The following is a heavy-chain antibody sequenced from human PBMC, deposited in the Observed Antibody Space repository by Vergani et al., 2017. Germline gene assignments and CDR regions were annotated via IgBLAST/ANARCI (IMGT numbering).Heavy chain of an antibody. J-gene: IGHJ4*02. CDR3: AKDSTLLCLTH. V-gene: IGHV1-46*01. Sequence: QVQLVQSGAEVKKPGASVKVSCKASGYTFTSYYMHWVRQAPGQGLEWMGIINPRGGSTRYAQKFQGRVTMTRDTSTSTVYMELSSLRSEDTAVYYCAKDSTLLCLTHWGQGTLVTVSS. CDR1: GYTFTSYY. D-gene: IGHD3-10*01. CDR2: INPRGGST.